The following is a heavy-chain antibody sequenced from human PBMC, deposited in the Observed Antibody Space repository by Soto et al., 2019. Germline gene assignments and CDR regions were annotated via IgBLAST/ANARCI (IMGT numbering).Heavy chain of an antibody. J-gene: IGHJ4*02. Sequence: QVQLQQSGPGLVKPSQTLSLTCVTSGDSVSSNSAVWNWIRQSPSRGLEWLGRTYYRSQWHYEYAVFVQSRISIDPDTSKNQFSLQLNSVSPEDTAVYYCVRLVGNSWLDHWGQGTLVTVSS. CDR2: TYYRSQWHY. D-gene: IGHD4-4*01. CDR3: VRLVGNSWLDH. V-gene: IGHV6-1*01. CDR1: GDSVSSNSAV.